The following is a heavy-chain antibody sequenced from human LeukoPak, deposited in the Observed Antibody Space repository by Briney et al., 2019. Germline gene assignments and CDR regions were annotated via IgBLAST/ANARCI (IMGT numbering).Heavy chain of an antibody. CDR1: GFTFSRYS. J-gene: IGHJ3*02. CDR3: ARGMVRGVNVAFDI. V-gene: IGHV3-21*01. D-gene: IGHD3-10*01. CDR2: ISSSSSYI. Sequence: GGSPRLSCAASGFTFSRYSMNWVRQAPGKGLEWVSSISSSSSYIYYADSVKGRFTISRDNAKNSLYLQMNSLRAEDMAVYYCARGMVRGVNVAFDIWGQGTMVTVSS.